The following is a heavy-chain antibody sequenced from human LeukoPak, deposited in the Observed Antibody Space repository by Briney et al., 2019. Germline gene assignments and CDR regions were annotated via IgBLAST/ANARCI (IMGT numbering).Heavy chain of an antibody. CDR1: GFTVSSHY. Sequence: GGSLRLSCAASGFTVSSHYMSWVRQAPGKGLEWVSVIYISGSTYYADSVKGRFTISRDNSKNTLYLQMNSLRAEDTAVYYCAKDLPGSRYYYYGMDVWGQGTTVTVSS. D-gene: IGHD6-13*01. V-gene: IGHV3-53*01. CDR3: AKDLPGSRYYYYGMDV. CDR2: IYISGST. J-gene: IGHJ6*02.